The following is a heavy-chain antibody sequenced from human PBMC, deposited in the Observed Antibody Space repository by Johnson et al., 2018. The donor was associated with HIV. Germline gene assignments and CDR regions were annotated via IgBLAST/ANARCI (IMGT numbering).Heavy chain of an antibody. CDR2: ISHDGSNK. D-gene: IGHD6-6*01. J-gene: IGHJ3*02. V-gene: IGHV3-30*18. CDR3: AKERQLVRAFDI. CDR1: GFTFSSYG. Sequence: LVESGGGVVQPGRSLRLSCAASGFTFSSYGMHWVRQAPGKGLEWVAVISHDGSNKYYADSVKGRFTISRDNSKNTLYLQMNSLRAVDTAVYYCAKERQLVRAFDIWGQGTMVTVSS.